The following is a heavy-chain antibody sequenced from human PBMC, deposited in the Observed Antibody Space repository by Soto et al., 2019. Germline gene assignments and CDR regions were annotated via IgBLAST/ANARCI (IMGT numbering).Heavy chain of an antibody. D-gene: IGHD2-21*02. V-gene: IGHV1-3*05. J-gene: IGHJ4*02. Sequence: QVQLVQSGAEEKKPGASVKVSCKASGYTFTSYAMHWVRQAPGQRLEWMGWINAGNGNTKYSQKFQGRVNITRDTSASTAYMELTSLRSEATAVYSCARSCVVVTALDYWGQGTLGTVSA. CDR2: INAGNGNT. CDR1: GYTFTSYA. CDR3: ARSCVVVTALDY.